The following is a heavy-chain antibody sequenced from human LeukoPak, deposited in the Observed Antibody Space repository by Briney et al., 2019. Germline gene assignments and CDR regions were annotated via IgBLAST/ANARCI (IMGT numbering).Heavy chain of an antibody. CDR2: ISAGGGSP. CDR1: GFTFSSYA. V-gene: IGHV3-23*01. J-gene: IGHJ5*02. D-gene: IGHD6-13*01. Sequence: PGGSLRLSCAASGFTFSSYAMSWVRQAPGKGLEWVSAISAGGGSPYYADSVKGRFTISRDSSKNTLYLQMNSLRAEDTAVYYCAKDGGIAEAGGWFDPWGQGTLVTVSS. CDR3: AKDGGIAEAGGWFDP.